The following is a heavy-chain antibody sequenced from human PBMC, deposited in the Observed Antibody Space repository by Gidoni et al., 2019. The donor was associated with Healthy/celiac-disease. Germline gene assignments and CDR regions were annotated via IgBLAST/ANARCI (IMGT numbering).Heavy chain of an antibody. CDR1: GFTFDDYA. Sequence: EVQLVESGGVVVQPGGSLRLSCAASGFTFDDYAMHWVRQAPGKGLEWVSLISWDGGSTYYADSVKGRFTISRDNSKNSLYLQMNSLRAEDTALYYCAKDIGSGGSGNNNGDHYYYYYGMDVWGQGTTVTVSS. CDR2: ISWDGGST. D-gene: IGHD3-10*01. CDR3: AKDIGSGGSGNNNGDHYYYYYGMDV. V-gene: IGHV3-43D*04. J-gene: IGHJ6*02.